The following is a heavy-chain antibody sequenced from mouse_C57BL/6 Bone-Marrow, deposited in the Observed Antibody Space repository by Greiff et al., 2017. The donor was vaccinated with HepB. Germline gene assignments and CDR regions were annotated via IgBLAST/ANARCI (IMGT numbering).Heavy chain of an antibody. CDR1: GYTFTSYW. D-gene: IGHD2-5*01. CDR3: TRSNYESYAMDY. CDR2: IYPGNSDT. V-gene: IGHV1-5*01. J-gene: IGHJ4*01. Sequence: VQLQQSGTVLARPGASVKMSCKTSGYTFTSYWMHWVKQRPGQGLEWIGAIYPGNSDTSDNQKFKGKAKLTAVTSASTAYMELSSLTNEDSAVYYCTRSNYESYAMDYWGQGTSVTVSS.